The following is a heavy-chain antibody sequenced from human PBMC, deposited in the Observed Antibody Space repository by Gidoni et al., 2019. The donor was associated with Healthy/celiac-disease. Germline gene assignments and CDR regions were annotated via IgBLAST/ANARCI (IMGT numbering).Heavy chain of an antibody. CDR1: GGSISSSNC. Sequence: QVQLQESGPGLVKPSGTLSLTRAVSGGSISSSNCWSWVRQPPGKGLEWIGEIYHSGSTNYNPSLKSRVTISVDKSKNQFSLKLSSVTAADTAVYYCARKREQHRPGWFDPWGQGTLVTVSS. J-gene: IGHJ5*02. V-gene: IGHV4-4*02. CDR2: IYHSGST. D-gene: IGHD6-13*01. CDR3: ARKREQHRPGWFDP.